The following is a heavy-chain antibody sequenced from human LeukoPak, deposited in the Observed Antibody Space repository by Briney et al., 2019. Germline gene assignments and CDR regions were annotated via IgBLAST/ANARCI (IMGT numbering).Heavy chain of an antibody. CDR1: GFTFSNSW. CDR2: INTDGNTT. V-gene: IGHV3-74*03. CDR3: AKSIATREDY. J-gene: IGHJ4*02. D-gene: IGHD6-6*01. Sequence: GGSLRLSCAASGFTFSNSWMHWVRQAPGKGLMWVSRINTDGNTTTYADSVKGRFTISRDNAKNTLYLQMSSLRVEDTAVYYCAKSIATREDYWGQGTLVTVSS.